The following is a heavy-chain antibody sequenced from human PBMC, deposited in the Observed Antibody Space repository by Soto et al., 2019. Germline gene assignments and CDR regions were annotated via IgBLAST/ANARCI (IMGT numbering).Heavy chain of an antibody. CDR2: INHSGST. J-gene: IGHJ4*02. Sequence: QVQLQQWGAGLLKPSETLSLTCAVYGGSFSGYYWSWIRQPPGKGLEWIGEINHSGSTNYNPSLKSXXTXSXXTSKNQFSLKLSSVTAADTAVYYCARPVAVAGFDYWGQGTLVTVSS. CDR1: GGSFSGYY. CDR3: ARPVAVAGFDY. V-gene: IGHV4-34*01. D-gene: IGHD6-19*01.